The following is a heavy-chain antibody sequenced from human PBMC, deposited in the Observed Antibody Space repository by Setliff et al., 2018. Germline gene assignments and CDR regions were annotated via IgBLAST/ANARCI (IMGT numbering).Heavy chain of an antibody. Sequence: ASVKVSCKASGYTFMSYDINWVRQATGQGLEWVGWMDPNSGNTAYGRKFQDRVTITADESTSTGYLELSRLRSEDTAIYYCARELRSPYWHIDFWGQGTLVTVSS. CDR2: MDPNSGNT. V-gene: IGHV1-8*03. J-gene: IGHJ4*02. D-gene: IGHD2-15*01. CDR3: ARELRSPYWHIDF. CDR1: GYTFMSYD.